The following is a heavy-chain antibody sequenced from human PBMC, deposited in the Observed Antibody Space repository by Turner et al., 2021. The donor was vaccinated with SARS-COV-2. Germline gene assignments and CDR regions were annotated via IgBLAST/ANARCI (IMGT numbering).Heavy chain of an antibody. J-gene: IGHJ4*02. Sequence: QVQLPDSGPGLVNPSETLSLTCIVSVASLTSYYWSWIRQPPGRGLEWIGYTSDSGSTKYKASSKSRVTMSTDTARNQFSLKLNSVTAADTDVYFCARLRLGLNLNYFDSWGKGTLVAVSS. V-gene: IGHV4-59*08. CDR2: TSDSGST. D-gene: IGHD3-10*01. CDR3: ARLRLGLNLNYFDS. CDR1: VASLTSYY.